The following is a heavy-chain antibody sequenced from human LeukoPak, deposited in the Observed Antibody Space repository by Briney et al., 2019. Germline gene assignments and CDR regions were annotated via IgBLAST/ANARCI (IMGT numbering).Heavy chain of an antibody. D-gene: IGHD3-22*01. V-gene: IGHV1-18*01. CDR2: ISGYNGDT. CDR3: AREHDNRVPYYCGTDV. Sequence: GASVKVSCKTSGYIFTKHGISWVRQAPGQGLEWMAWISGYNGDTKYAQNFQGRVTLTTDTSTSTVYMEVRSLRSDDTAVYYCAREHDNRVPYYCGTDVWGQGTTVTVSS. CDR1: GYIFTKHG. J-gene: IGHJ6*02.